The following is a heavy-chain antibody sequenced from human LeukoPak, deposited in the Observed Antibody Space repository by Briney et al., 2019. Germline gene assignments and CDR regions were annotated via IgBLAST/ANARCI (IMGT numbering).Heavy chain of an antibody. CDR3: ARGLYDSSGYYYFDY. J-gene: IGHJ4*02. CDR2: IYYSGST. Sequence: SETLSLTCTVSGGSISSYYWSWIRQPPGKGLEWIGYIYYSGSTNYNPSLKSRVTISVDTSKNQFSLKLSSVTAADTAVYYCARGLYDSSGYYYFDYWGQGTLVTVSS. V-gene: IGHV4-59*01. D-gene: IGHD3-22*01. CDR1: GGSISSYY.